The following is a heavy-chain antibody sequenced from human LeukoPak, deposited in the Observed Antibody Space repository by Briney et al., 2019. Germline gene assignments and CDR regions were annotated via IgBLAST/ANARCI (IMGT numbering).Heavy chain of an antibody. CDR3: CKFASSSLYNYYYYMDV. D-gene: IGHD6-13*01. V-gene: IGHV3-53*01. CDR2: IYSGGST. Sequence: GGSLRLSCAASGFTLSSYSMNWVRQSPGKGLEWGSFIYSGGSTYYADSVKGRFTSSRDNSKNTLYLQMNRPRAGDPDVYFCCKFASSSLYNYYYYMDVWGKGTTVTVSS. CDR1: GFTLSSYS. J-gene: IGHJ6*03.